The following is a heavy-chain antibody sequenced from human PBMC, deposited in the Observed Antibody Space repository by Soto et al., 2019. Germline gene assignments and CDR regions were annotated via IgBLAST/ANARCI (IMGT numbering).Heavy chain of an antibody. CDR1: GFTFSSYG. J-gene: IGHJ4*02. CDR2: ISYDGSNK. V-gene: IGHV3-30*18. D-gene: IGHD3-10*01. CDR3: AKDFNGVVYGSGSYSFYYFDY. Sequence: GGSLRLSCAASGFTFSSYGMHWVRQAPGKGLEWVAVISYDGSNKYYADSVKGRFTISRDNSKNTLYLQMNSLRAEDTAVYYCAKDFNGVVYGSGSYSFYYFDYWGQGTLVTVSS.